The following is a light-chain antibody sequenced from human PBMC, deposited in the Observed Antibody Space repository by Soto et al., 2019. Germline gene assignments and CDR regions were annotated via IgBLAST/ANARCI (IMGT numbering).Light chain of an antibody. Sequence: DIVMTQSPDSLAVSLGERATINCKSSQSLLYSSKNYLAWYQQKPGQPPRLLLYWASAGEPGVPDRFSGSGSGTDFTLPISSLQAEDVAVYYCQQYFSTPLTFGGGTKVEIK. CDR1: QSLLYSSKNY. J-gene: IGKJ4*01. V-gene: IGKV4-1*01. CDR3: QQYFSTPLT. CDR2: WAS.